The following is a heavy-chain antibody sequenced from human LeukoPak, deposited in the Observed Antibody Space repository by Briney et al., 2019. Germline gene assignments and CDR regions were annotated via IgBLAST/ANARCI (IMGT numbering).Heavy chain of an antibody. D-gene: IGHD3-10*01. V-gene: IGHV1-2*02. CDR2: INPNSGGT. Sequence: GASVKVSCTASGYTFTSYGISWVRQAPGQGLEWMGWINPNSGGTNYAQKFQGRVTMTRDTSISTAYMELSRLRSDDTAVYYCAESGVTNWFDPWGQGTLVTVSS. CDR1: GYTFTSYG. CDR3: AESGVTNWFDP. J-gene: IGHJ5*02.